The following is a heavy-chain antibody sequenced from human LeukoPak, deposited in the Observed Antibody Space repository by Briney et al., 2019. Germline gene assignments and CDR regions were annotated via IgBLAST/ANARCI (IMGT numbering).Heavy chain of an antibody. J-gene: IGHJ4*02. D-gene: IGHD6-13*01. CDR3: ARAIAAAEAY. CDR1: GVTFSSYW. V-gene: IGHV3-7*03. Sequence: GGSLRLSCVASGVTFSSYWMNCVRQAPGKGLEWVANIKQDGSEKFYVDSVKGRFSISRDNAKNSLYLQMNSLRAEDTAVYYCARAIAAAEAYWGQGTLVTVSS. CDR2: IKQDGSEK.